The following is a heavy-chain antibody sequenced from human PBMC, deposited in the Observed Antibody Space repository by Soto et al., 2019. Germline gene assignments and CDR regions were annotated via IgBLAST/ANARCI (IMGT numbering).Heavy chain of an antibody. J-gene: IGHJ4*02. Sequence: PGGSLRLSCAVSGFSFSNYWMSWVRQAPGKGLEWVANINPDGSVEYYADSLKGRFTISRDNARNSLYLQMNSLRPEDTALYYCAKDMKWVGMTTIHYFDSWGQGT. CDR2: INPDGSVE. V-gene: IGHV3-7*03. CDR3: AKDMKWVGMTTIHYFDS. CDR1: GFSFSNYW. D-gene: IGHD4-17*01.